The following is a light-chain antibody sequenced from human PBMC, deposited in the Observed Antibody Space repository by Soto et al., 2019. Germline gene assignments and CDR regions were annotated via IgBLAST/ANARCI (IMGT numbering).Light chain of an antibody. J-gene: IGKJ2*01. CDR3: QQYYSIPFT. CDR2: WAS. CDR1: QNILSRSNNKNC. Sequence: DIVMTQSPDSLAVSLGERATINCKSSQNILSRSNNKNCLAWYQQKPGQPPNLLIYWASTRESGVPDRFSGSASGTDFTLTISSLQAEDVAVYYCQQYYSIPFTFGQGTKLEIK. V-gene: IGKV4-1*01.